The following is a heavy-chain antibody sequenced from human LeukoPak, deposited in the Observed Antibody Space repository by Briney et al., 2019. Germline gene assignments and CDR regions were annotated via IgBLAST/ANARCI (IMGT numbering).Heavy chain of an antibody. CDR2: ISGSGAST. CDR3: AKMDQWWSAVPDY. CDR1: GFTFSTNA. J-gene: IGHJ4*02. D-gene: IGHD2-15*01. V-gene: IGHV3-23*01. Sequence: GGSLRLSCLTSGFTFSTNAMSWVRQAPGKGLEWISGISGSGASTYYADSVKGRFTISRDNSKNTLYLQMNSLRAEDTAVYYCAKMDQWWSAVPDYWGQGTLVTVSS.